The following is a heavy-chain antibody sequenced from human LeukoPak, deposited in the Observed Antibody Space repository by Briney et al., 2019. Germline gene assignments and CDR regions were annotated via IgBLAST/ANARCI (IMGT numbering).Heavy chain of an antibody. CDR3: AKGVYGYYSFDY. V-gene: IGHV3-23*01. D-gene: IGHD5/OR15-5a*01. CDR2: ISGSGYST. CDR1: GFAFTNSA. J-gene: IGHJ4*02. Sequence: GGSLRLSCVGSGFAFTNSAMTWVRQGPGKGLEWVSAISGSGYSTFYRDSVEGRFTISRDSSENRLYLQMNSLRAEDTAVYYCAKGVYGYYSFDYWGQGTLVTVSS.